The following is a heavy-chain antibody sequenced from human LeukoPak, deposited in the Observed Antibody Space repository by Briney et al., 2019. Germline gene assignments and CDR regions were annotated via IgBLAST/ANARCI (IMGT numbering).Heavy chain of an antibody. CDR2: TYYSGST. J-gene: IGHJ3*02. CDR3: ARHKYSSGWPPEGAFDI. Sequence: PSETLSLTCTVSGGSISSYYWSWIRQPPGKGLEWIGYTYYSGSTNYNPSLKSRVTISVDTSKNQFSLKLSSVTAADTAVYYCARHKYSSGWPPEGAFDIWGQGTMVTVSS. D-gene: IGHD6-19*01. CDR1: GGSISSYY. V-gene: IGHV4-59*08.